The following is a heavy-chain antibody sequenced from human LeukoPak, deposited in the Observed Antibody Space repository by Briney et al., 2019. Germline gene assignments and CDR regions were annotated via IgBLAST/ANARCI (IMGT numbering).Heavy chain of an antibody. Sequence: GGSLRLSCAASGFDFSGYGMHWVRQAPGKGLEWVAVTSYDGTAKFYADSVEGRFTVSRDNSKNTLYVQMNSLRAEDTAVYYCARGAYCGGDCYDPHDAFDIWGQGTMVTVSS. CDR3: ARGAYCGGDCYDPHDAFDI. D-gene: IGHD2-21*02. J-gene: IGHJ3*02. CDR2: TSYDGTAK. CDR1: GFDFSGYG. V-gene: IGHV3-30*03.